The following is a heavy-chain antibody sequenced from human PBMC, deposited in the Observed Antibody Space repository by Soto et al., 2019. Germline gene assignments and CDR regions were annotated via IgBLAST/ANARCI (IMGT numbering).Heavy chain of an antibody. CDR3: ARALLEKLWLNTADY. J-gene: IGHJ4*02. CDR1: GFTFSSYS. V-gene: IGHV3-48*01. Sequence: GGSLRLSCAASGFTFSSYSMNWVRQAPGKGLEWVSYISSSSSTIYYADSVKGRFTISRDNAKNSLYLQMNSLRAEDTAVYYCARALLEKLWLNTADYWGQGTLVTVSS. D-gene: IGHD5-18*01. CDR2: ISSSSSTI.